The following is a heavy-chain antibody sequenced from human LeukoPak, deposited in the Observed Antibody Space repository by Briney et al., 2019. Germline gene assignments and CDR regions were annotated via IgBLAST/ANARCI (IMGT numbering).Heavy chain of an antibody. J-gene: IGHJ4*02. Sequence: GEAPKILFKGSGYSLHSHWIARVRPRPGEGLGWMGIIYPGDSDTRYSPSFPGKVTISADKSISTAYLQWSSLKASDSAMYYCARRLLYGGDYWGQGTLVTVSS. CDR1: GYSLHSHW. V-gene: IGHV5-51*01. CDR2: IYPGDSDT. CDR3: ARRLLYGGDY. D-gene: IGHD3-10*01.